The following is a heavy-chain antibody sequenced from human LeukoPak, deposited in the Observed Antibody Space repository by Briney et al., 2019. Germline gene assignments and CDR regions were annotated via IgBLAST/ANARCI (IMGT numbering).Heavy chain of an antibody. CDR3: ARSLSRGSNHFVWSMIDD. V-gene: IGHV1-46*01. CDR2: INPSDGST. D-gene: IGHD1-26*01. Sequence: ASVKVSCKAPGYTFTNYYMHWVRQAPGQGLEWMGIINPSDGSTSYTQKFQGRVTMTSDTSTSTVYMNLRSLRSEDTAVYYCARSLSRGSNHFVWSMIDDWGQGTLVIVSS. J-gene: IGHJ4*02. CDR1: GYTFTNYY.